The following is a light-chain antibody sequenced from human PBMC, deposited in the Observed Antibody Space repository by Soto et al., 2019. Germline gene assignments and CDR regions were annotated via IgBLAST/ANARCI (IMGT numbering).Light chain of an antibody. J-gene: IGKJ2*01. V-gene: IGKV2-30*01. Sequence: DVVMTQSPLSLPVTLGQTASISCRSSQSPAYSNGNTYLSWFQQRPGHSPRRLLYRVSNRDSGVPDRFSGSGSGTDFTLKISRVEAEDVGLYYCMQGTHWPYTFGQGTRLEIK. CDR2: RVS. CDR3: MQGTHWPYT. CDR1: QSPAYSNGNTY.